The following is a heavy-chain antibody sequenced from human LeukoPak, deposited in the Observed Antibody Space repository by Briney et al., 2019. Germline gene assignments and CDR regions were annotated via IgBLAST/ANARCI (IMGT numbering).Heavy chain of an antibody. Sequence: SVKVSCKASGGTFSSYAISWVRQAPGQGLEWMGGIIPIFGTANYAQKFQGRVTITADESTSTAYMELSSPRSEDTAVYYCARDNREYCSSTSCYIALDYWGQGTLVTVSS. CDR2: IIPIFGTA. J-gene: IGHJ4*02. CDR3: ARDNREYCSSTSCYIALDY. V-gene: IGHV1-69*13. CDR1: GGTFSSYA. D-gene: IGHD2-2*02.